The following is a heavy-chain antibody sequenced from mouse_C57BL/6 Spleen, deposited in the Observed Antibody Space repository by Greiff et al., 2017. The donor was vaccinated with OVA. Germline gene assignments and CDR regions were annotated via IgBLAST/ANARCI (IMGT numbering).Heavy chain of an antibody. D-gene: IGHD2-1*01. CDR3: TRGGGYYGNFDY. Sequence: SGAELAKPGASVKLSCKASGYTFTSHWMHWVKQRPGQGPEWIGYIYPSSGYTKYNQKFKDKATLTAEKSSSTAYMQLSSLTYEDSAVYYCTRGGGYYGNFDYWGQGTTLTVSS. V-gene: IGHV1-7*01. CDR2: IYPSSGYT. CDR1: GYTFTSHW. J-gene: IGHJ2*01.